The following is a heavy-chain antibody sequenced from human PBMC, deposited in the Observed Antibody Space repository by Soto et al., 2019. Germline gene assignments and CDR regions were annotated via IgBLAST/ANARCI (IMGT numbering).Heavy chain of an antibody. V-gene: IGHV3-11*05. CDR1: GFTFSDYY. Sequence: QVQLVESGGGLVKPGGSLRLSCAASGFTFSDYYMSWIRQAPGKGLEWVSYISSSSSYTNYADSVKGRFTISRDNAKNSLYLQMNSLRAEDTAVYYCARDGRGYCRSTSCEGGNDYWGQGTLVTVSS. CDR3: ARDGRGYCRSTSCEGGNDY. CDR2: ISSSSSYT. J-gene: IGHJ4*02. D-gene: IGHD2-2*01.